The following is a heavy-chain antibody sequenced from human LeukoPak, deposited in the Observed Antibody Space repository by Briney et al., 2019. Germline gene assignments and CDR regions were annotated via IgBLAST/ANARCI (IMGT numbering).Heavy chain of an antibody. CDR3: ARDHREYDFWSGYRQQSWFDP. CDR2: IYTSGST. CDR1: GGSISSYY. D-gene: IGHD3-3*01. Sequence: SETLSLTCTVSGGSISSYYWSWIRQPAGKGLEWIGRIYTSGSTNYNPSLKSRVTMSVDTSKNQFSLKLSSVTAADTAVYYCARDHREYDFWSGYRQQSWFDPWGQGTLVTVSS. J-gene: IGHJ5*02. V-gene: IGHV4-4*07.